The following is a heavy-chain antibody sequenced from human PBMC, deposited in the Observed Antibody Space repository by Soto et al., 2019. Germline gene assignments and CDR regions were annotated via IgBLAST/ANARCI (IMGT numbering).Heavy chain of an antibody. CDR1: GVTFSNAW. V-gene: IGHV3-15*01. CDR3: TTDWSTTMNTFDY. CDR2: IKSKTAGGTT. D-gene: IGHD4-17*01. J-gene: IGHJ4*02. Sequence: GSLRLSCAAAGVTFSNAWMTWVRKAPGKGLEWVGRIKSKTAGGTTDYAAPVKGRSTISRDDSKNTLYLQMNSLKTEDTAVYYCTTDWSTTMNTFDYWGQGTLVTVPS.